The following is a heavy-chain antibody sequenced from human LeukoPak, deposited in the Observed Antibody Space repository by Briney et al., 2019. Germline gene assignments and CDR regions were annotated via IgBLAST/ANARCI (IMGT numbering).Heavy chain of an antibody. CDR2: ISGGGGST. J-gene: IGHJ4*02. D-gene: IGHD1-26*01. V-gene: IGHV3-23*01. CDR1: GFTFSSYS. CDR3: AKGGKWDVTPFDY. Sequence: GGSLRLSCAASGFTFSSYSMNWVRQAPGKGLEWVSTISGGGGSTYYADSVKGRFTISRDNSKNTLYLQVNSLRAEDTAVYHCAKGGKWDVTPFDYWGQGTLVTVSS.